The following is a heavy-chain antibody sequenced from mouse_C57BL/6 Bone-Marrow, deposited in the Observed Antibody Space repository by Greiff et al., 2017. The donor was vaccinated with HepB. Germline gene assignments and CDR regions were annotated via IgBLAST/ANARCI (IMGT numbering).Heavy chain of an antibody. D-gene: IGHD1-1*01. CDR1: GFTFSDYG. Sequence: EVNVVESGGGLVKPGGSLKLSCAASGFTFSDYGMHWVRQAPEKGLEWVAYISSGSSTIYYADTVKGRFTISRDNAKNTLFLQMTSLRSEDTAMYYCARQFITTGYYFDYWGQGTTLTVSS. CDR2: ISSGSSTI. J-gene: IGHJ2*01. CDR3: ARQFITTGYYFDY. V-gene: IGHV5-17*01.